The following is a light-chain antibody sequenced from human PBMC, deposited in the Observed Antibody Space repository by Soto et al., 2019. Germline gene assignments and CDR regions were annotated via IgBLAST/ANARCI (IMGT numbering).Light chain of an antibody. CDR1: QRISDY. Sequence: IQMTQSPSSLSASVGDRVTITCRASQRISDYLNWYQHKPGKAPKLLIYGASSLQSGVPSRFCGSGSGTDCTLTISSLQPEDFATYYCQQSYSSLWTFAQGTKVEIK. CDR3: QQSYSSLWT. V-gene: IGKV1-39*01. CDR2: GAS. J-gene: IGKJ1*01.